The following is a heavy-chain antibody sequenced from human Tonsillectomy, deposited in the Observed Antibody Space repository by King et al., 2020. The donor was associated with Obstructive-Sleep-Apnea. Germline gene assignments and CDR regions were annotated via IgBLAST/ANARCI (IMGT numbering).Heavy chain of an antibody. J-gene: IGHJ6*02. CDR2: INHSGST. V-gene: IGHV4-34*01. CDR1: GGSFSDFY. CDR3: ARLMAAAGTNYYYDMDV. Sequence: VQLQQWGAGLLKPSETLSLTCAVYGGSFSDFYWSWIRQPPGKGLEWIGEINHSGSTNYNPSLKSRVTISVDTSKIQVSLKLSSVTAADTAAYYCARLMAAAGTNYYYDMDVWGQGTTVTVSS. D-gene: IGHD6-13*01.